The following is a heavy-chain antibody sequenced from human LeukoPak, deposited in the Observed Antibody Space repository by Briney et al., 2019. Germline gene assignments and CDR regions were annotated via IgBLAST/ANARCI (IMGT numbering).Heavy chain of an antibody. Sequence: GGSLRLSCTASGFTFGDYAVSWVRQAPGKGLEWVGFIRSKAYGWTTEYAASVKGRFTISRDDSKSIAYLQMNSLKTEDTAVYYCTRASEQWLGRLDYWGQGTLVTVSS. CDR2: IRSKAYGWTT. CDR3: TRASEQWLGRLDY. D-gene: IGHD6-19*01. V-gene: IGHV3-49*04. J-gene: IGHJ4*02. CDR1: GFTFGDYA.